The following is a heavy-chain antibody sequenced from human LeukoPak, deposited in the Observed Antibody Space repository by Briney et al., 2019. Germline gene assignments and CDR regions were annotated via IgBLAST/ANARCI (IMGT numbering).Heavy chain of an antibody. CDR3: AAERYSGRCCWFDP. V-gene: IGHV1-58*02. CDR2: IIVGSGET. CDR1: GFAFTSSA. J-gene: IGHJ5*02. D-gene: IGHD5-12*01. Sequence: SGKVSCNASGFAFTSSAIQWVRQARGQRLEWLGWIIVGSGETSYAQKLQERVTITTDMSTGTSYMELSSLSPEDTAVYFCAAERYSGRCCWFDPWGQGTLVTVSS.